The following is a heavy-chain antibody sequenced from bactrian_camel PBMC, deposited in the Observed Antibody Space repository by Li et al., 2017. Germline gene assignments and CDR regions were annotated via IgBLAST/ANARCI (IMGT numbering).Heavy chain of an antibody. Sequence: HVQLVESGGSSVQAGGSLRLACSAPGYIDSNYCMGWFRQAAGKPREGVASIGRDGIGSYADSVKGRFTISKENAKSPLYLQMNSLKPEDTAVYYCATDPTSILVAGGSVFGHWGQGTQVTVS. CDR3: ATDPTSILVAGGSVFGH. CDR1: GYIDSNYC. D-gene: IGHD6*01. J-gene: IGHJ6*01. CDR2: IGRDGIG. V-gene: IGHV3S53*01.